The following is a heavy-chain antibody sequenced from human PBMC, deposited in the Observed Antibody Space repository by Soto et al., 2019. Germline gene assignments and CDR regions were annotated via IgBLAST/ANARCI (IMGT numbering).Heavy chain of an antibody. J-gene: IGHJ3*02. CDR2: ISAYNGNT. Sequence: GASVKVSCKASGYTFTSYGISWVRQAPGQGLEWMGWISAYNGNTNYAQKLQGRVTMTTDTSASTAYMELRSLRSDDTAVYYCARDRFNGVYGDLDAFDIWGQGTMVTVSS. CDR3: ARDRFNGVYGDLDAFDI. V-gene: IGHV1-18*01. D-gene: IGHD2-8*01. CDR1: GYTFTSYG.